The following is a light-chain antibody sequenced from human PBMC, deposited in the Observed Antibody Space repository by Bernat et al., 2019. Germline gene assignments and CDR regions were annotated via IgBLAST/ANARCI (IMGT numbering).Light chain of an antibody. CDR1: ALPKQH. CDR2: KDS. CDR3: RSAGSSGTHGV. J-gene: IGLJ3*02. V-gene: IGLV3-25*03. Sequence: SYALTHPPSVSVSPGQTARIISSGDALPKQHAYWYQQKPGQAPPLVIYKDSVRPSGIPERFSGSSSGTTVTLTISGVQAEDEADYYCRSAGSSGTHGVFGGGTKLTVL.